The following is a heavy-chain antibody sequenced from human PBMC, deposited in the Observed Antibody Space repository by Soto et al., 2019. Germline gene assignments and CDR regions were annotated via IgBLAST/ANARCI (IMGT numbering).Heavy chain of an antibody. V-gene: IGHV3-7*01. J-gene: IGHJ3*02. CDR2: IKQDGSEK. D-gene: IGHD3-22*01. Sequence: GALRLSCAASGFTFSSYWMSWVRQAPGKGLEWVANIKQDGSEKYYVDSVKGRFTISRDNAKNSLYLQMNSLRAEDTAVYYCARADSSGYAFDIWGQGTMVTVSS. CDR1: GFTFSSYW. CDR3: ARADSSGYAFDI.